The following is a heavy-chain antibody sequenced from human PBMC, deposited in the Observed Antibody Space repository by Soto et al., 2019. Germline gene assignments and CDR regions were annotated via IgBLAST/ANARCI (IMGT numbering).Heavy chain of an antibody. D-gene: IGHD5-12*01. V-gene: IGHV3-74*01. J-gene: IGHJ4*02. Sequence: PGGSLRLSCTASGVTLSNYWMHWVRQAPGKGLVWVSRINTDGSTTTYADSVKGRFTISRDNAKNTLYLQMNSLRDEDTAVYYCVRIRRGDGYTLGYWGQGTLVTVSS. CDR1: GVTLSNYW. CDR3: VRIRRGDGYTLGY. CDR2: INTDGSTT.